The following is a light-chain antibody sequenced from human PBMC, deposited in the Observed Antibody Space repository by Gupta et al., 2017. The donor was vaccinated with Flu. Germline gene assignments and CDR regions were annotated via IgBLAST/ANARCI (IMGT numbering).Light chain of an antibody. CDR2: RND. J-gene: IGLJ1*01. V-gene: IGLV1-47*01. CDR3: AAWDDSMGGYV. CDR1: RSNIRSNY. Sequence: RVTISCSGSRSNIRSNYVFWYQHLPGTAPKLLIYRNDKRPSGVPDRFSGSKSGTSASLAISGLRAEDEADFYCAAWDDSMGGYVFGTGTKVTVL.